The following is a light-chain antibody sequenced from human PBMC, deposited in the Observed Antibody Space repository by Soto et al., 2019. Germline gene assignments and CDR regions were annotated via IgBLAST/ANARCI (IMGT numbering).Light chain of an antibody. CDR2: GAH. J-gene: IGKJ1*01. Sequence: EIVLTQSPGTLSLSPGERATLSCRASQSIRSHYLAWYQQRPGQAPRLLISGAHNRAPGIPDRFSGSESGTDFTLTISRLEPEDFAVYYCQQYGSSPPVTFGQGTKVDIK. CDR1: QSIRSHY. CDR3: QQYGSSPPVT. V-gene: IGKV3-20*01.